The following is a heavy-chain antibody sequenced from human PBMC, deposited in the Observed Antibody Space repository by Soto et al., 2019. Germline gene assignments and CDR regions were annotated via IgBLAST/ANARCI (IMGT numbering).Heavy chain of an antibody. Sequence: QVPLVQSGAEVKKPGSSVKVSCKASGGTFSSYAISWVRQAPGQGLEWMGGIIPIFGTANYAQKFQGRVTITADESTSTAYMELSSLRSEDTAVYYCARDSSGYYYFHYFDYWGQGTLVTVSS. CDR2: IIPIFGTA. CDR1: GGTFSSYA. D-gene: IGHD3-22*01. J-gene: IGHJ4*02. CDR3: ARDSSGYYYFHYFDY. V-gene: IGHV1-69*01.